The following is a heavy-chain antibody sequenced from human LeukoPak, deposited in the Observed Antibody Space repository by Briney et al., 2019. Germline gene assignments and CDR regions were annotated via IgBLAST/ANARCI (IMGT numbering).Heavy chain of an antibody. CDR1: GGSFSGYY. D-gene: IGHD6-13*01. CDR2: IYYSGST. J-gene: IGHJ4*02. Sequence: SETLSLTCAVYGGSFSGYYWSWIRQHPGKGLEWIGYIYYSGSTYYNPSLKSRVTISVDTSKNQFSLKLSSVTAADTAVYYCASGAAASWFVYWGQGTLVTVSS. CDR3: ASGAAASWFVY. V-gene: IGHV4-31*11.